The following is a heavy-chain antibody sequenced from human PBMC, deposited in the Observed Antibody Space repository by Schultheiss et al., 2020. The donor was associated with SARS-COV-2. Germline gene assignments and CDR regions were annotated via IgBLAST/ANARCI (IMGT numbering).Heavy chain of an antibody. J-gene: IGHJ4*02. D-gene: IGHD1-26*01. CDR2: PYSGGDT. V-gene: IGHV3-53*01. CDR3: ASGKGDY. CDR1: GFNVSSNF. Sequence: GGSLRLSCAASGFNVSSNFMSWVRQAPGKGLEWVSGPYSGGDTYPDSVKGRFTVSRDRSKNMLFLQMNSLRVDDTAVYYCASGKGDYWGQGTLVTVSS.